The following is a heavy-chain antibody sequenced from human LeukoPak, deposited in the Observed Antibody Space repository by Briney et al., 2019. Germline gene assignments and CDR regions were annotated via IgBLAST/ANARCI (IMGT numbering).Heavy chain of an antibody. CDR1: GGSINNNNYF. J-gene: IGHJ5*02. V-gene: IGHV4-39*01. D-gene: IGHD3-10*01. CDR2: IYYSGST. CDR3: ARQMVRGIISWFDP. Sequence: SETLSLTCTVSGGSINNNNYFWGWIRQPPGKGLEWIASIYYSGSTYYNPSLKSRVTISVDTSKNQFSLKLSSVTAADTAVYYCARQMVRGIISWFDPWGQGTLVTVSS.